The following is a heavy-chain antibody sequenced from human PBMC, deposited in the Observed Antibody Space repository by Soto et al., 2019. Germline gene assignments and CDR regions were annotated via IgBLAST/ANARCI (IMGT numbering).Heavy chain of an antibody. CDR3: ARDQGSGWSLYYFDY. D-gene: IGHD6-19*01. CDR1: GYTFTGYY. Sequence: GASVKVSCKASGYTFTGYYMHWVRQAPGQGLEWMGWINPNNGDTNYAQKFQGRVTMTTDTSTSTAYMELRRLRSDDTAVYYCARDQGSGWSLYYFDYWGQGTLVTVSS. V-gene: IGHV1-2*02. CDR2: INPNNGDT. J-gene: IGHJ4*02.